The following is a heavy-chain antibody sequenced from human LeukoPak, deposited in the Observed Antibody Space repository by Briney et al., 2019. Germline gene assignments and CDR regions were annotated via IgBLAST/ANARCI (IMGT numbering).Heavy chain of an antibody. Sequence: GGSLRLSCAASGFTFDGYAMHWVRQAPGRGLEWVSGISWNSGSIGYADSVKGRFTISRDNAKNSLYLQMNSLRAEDTALYYCAKENRPSALLRYFDGFDYWGQGTLVTVSS. V-gene: IGHV3-9*01. CDR2: ISWNSGSI. CDR3: AKENRPSALLRYFDGFDY. D-gene: IGHD3-9*01. J-gene: IGHJ4*02. CDR1: GFTFDGYA.